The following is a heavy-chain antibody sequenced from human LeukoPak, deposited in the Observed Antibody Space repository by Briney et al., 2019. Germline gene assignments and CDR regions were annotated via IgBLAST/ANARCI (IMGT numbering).Heavy chain of an antibody. Sequence: GESLKISCKGSGYSFTSYWIAWVRQMPGKGLEWMGIIYPGDSDTRYSPSFQGQVTISADKSISTAYLQWSSLKASDTAMYYCARLASGWSSYYYYYYMDVWGKGTTVTVSS. D-gene: IGHD6-19*01. J-gene: IGHJ6*03. CDR3: ARLASGWSSYYYYYYMDV. CDR2: IYPGDSDT. V-gene: IGHV5-51*01. CDR1: GYSFTSYW.